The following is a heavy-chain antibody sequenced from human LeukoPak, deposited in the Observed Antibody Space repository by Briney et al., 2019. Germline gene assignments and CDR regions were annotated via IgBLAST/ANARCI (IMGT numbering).Heavy chain of an antibody. CDR1: IGSISSSSYY. D-gene: IGHD6-19*01. V-gene: IGHV4-39*01. CDR3: AGLVAGFDAFDI. J-gene: IGHJ3*02. CDR2: IYYSGSN. Sequence: SETLSLTCSVSIGSISSSSYYWGWIRQPPGKGLEWIGSIYYSGSNYYNPSLKSRVTISVDTSKKQFSLKLSFVTAADTAVYYCAGLVAGFDAFDIWGQGTMVTVSS.